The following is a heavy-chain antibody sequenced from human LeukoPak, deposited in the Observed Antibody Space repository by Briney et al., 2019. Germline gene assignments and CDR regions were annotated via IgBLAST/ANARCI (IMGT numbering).Heavy chain of an antibody. V-gene: IGHV1-69*13. J-gene: IGHJ4*02. CDR1: GGTFSSYA. CDR3: ARVTGYSSGWYGY. D-gene: IGHD6-19*01. Sequence: GASVKVSCKASGGTFSSYAISWVRQAPGQGLEWMGGIIPIFGTANYAQKFQGRVTITADESTSTAYMELSSLRSEDTAVYYCARVTGYSSGWYGYWGQGTLVTVFS. CDR2: IIPIFGTA.